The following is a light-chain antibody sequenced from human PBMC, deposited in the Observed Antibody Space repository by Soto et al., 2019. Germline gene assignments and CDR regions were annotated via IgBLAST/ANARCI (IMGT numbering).Light chain of an antibody. CDR1: SSDVGSGNV. CDR3: CSHAGRNTYV. Sequence: QSVLTQPASVSGSPGQSITISCTGTSSDVGSGNVVSWYQHYPGKAPQLIIYEGFKRPSGVSSRFFGSKSGNTASLTISGLQAEDEAEYYCCSHAGRNTYVFGTGTKVTVL. V-gene: IGLV2-23*01. J-gene: IGLJ1*01. CDR2: EGF.